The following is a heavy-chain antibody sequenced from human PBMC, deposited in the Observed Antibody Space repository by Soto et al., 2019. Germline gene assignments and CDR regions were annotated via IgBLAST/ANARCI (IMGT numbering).Heavy chain of an antibody. V-gene: IGHV1-2*04. CDR2: INPNSGGT. Sequence: EASVKVSCKASGYTFTGYYMHCVRQAPGQGLEWMGWINPNSGGTNYAQKFQGWVTMTRDTSISTAYMELSRLRSDDTAVYYCARDLEGINGTHDAFDIWGQGTMVTVSS. CDR1: GYTFTGYY. J-gene: IGHJ3*02. D-gene: IGHD1-7*01. CDR3: ARDLEGINGTHDAFDI.